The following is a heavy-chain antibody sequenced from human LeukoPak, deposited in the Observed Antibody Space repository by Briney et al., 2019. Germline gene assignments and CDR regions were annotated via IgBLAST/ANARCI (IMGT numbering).Heavy chain of an antibody. D-gene: IGHD5-12*01. V-gene: IGHV1-69*05. Sequence: SVKVSCKASGYTFTSYYMHWVRQAPGQGLEWMGGIIPIFGTANYAQKFQGRVTITTDESTSTAYMELSSLRSEDTAVYYCATSYSGYDIHFDYWGQGTLVTVSS. CDR1: GYTFTSYY. CDR2: IIPIFGTA. CDR3: ATSYSGYDIHFDY. J-gene: IGHJ4*02.